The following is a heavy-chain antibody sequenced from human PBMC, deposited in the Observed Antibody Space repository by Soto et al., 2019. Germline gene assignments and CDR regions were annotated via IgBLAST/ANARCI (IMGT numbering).Heavy chain of an antibody. CDR1: DDSINSDKYY. Sequence: SETLSLTCSVSDDSINSDKYYWGWIRQPPGKGLEWIGYIYYSGSTNYNPSLKTRVTISVDTSKNQFSLKLSSVTAADTAVYYCARPTTSAFDIWGQGTMVTVSS. CDR2: IYYSGST. CDR3: ARPTTSAFDI. D-gene: IGHD4-4*01. J-gene: IGHJ3*02. V-gene: IGHV4-61*05.